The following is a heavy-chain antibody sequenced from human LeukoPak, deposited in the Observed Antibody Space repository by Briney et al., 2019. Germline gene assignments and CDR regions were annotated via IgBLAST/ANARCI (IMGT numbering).Heavy chain of an antibody. CDR1: GFTFSSYA. V-gene: IGHV3-23*01. Sequence: AGGSLRLSCAASGFTFSSYAMSWVRQAPGKGLEWVSAISGSGGSTYCADSVKDRFTISRDNSKNTLYLQMNSLRAEDTAVYYCARDNRYCSSTSCYPRHYYYYYMGVWGKGTTVTVSS. D-gene: IGHD2-2*01. CDR2: ISGSGGST. CDR3: ARDNRYCSSTSCYPRHYYYYYMGV. J-gene: IGHJ6*03.